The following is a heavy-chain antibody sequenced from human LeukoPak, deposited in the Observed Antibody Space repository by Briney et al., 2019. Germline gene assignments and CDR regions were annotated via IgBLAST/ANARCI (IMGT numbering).Heavy chain of an antibody. CDR2: IIPIFGTA. CDR1: GGTFISYA. J-gene: IGHJ5*02. Sequence: GASVKVSCKASGGTFISYAISWVRQAPGQGLEWMGGIIPIFGTANYAQKFQGRVTITADESTSTAYMELSSLRSEDTAVYYCARRGVPNWGQPGFDPWGQGTLVTVSS. CDR3: ARRGVPNWGQPGFDP. D-gene: IGHD7-27*01. V-gene: IGHV1-69*13.